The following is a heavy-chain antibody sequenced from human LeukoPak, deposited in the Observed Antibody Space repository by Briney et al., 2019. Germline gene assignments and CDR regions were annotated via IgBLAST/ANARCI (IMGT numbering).Heavy chain of an antibody. CDR1: GFIFSSYN. J-gene: IGHJ2*01. Sequence: GGSLRLSCAASGFIFSSYNMNWVRQAPGKGLEWVSSISSRSRDVYYADSVKGRFTISRENTKSSLFLQMDSLRAEDTAVYYCASTIVTTVYPPGLYFDLWGRGTQVTVSS. CDR2: ISSRSRDV. V-gene: IGHV3-21*06. D-gene: IGHD4-17*01. CDR3: ASTIVTTVYPPGLYFDL.